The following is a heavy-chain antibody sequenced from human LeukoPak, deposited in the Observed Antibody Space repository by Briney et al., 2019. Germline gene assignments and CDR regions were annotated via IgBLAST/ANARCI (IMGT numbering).Heavy chain of an antibody. V-gene: IGHV3-30*18. J-gene: IGHJ4*02. Sequence: PGRSLRLSCAASGFTFSSYGMHWVRQAPGKGLEWVAVISYDGSNKYYADSVKGRFTISRDNSKNTLYLQMNSLRAEDTAVYYCAKGEGSMLFDYWGQGTLVTVSS. CDR1: GFTFSSYG. D-gene: IGHD2-8*01. CDR2: ISYDGSNK. CDR3: AKGEGSMLFDY.